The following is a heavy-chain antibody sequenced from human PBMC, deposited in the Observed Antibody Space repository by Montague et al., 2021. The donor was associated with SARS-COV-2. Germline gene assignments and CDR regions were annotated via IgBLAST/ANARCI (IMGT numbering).Heavy chain of an antibody. Sequence: SETLSLTCLVSGDSVSSDSYFWAWLRQSPGQGLVWFVNLFHRGDTYPTPTLQVPLIISADTSNNRFSLKLSSVSAAATAVYYSASHRVRYLVLTGYSGHFDGWGQGALISVSA. J-gene: IGHJ5*02. V-gene: IGHV4-39*01. CDR2: LFHRGDT. D-gene: IGHD3-9*01. CDR3: ASHRVRYLVLTGYSGHFDG. CDR1: GDSVSSDSYF.